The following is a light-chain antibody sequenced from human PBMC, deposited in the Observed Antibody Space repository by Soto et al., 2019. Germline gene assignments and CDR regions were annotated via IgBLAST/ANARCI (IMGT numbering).Light chain of an antibody. V-gene: IGKV1-5*01. J-gene: IGKJ4*01. CDR2: DAS. CDR1: QTITTW. Sequence: DIREPQAPPTLSASVGDRVSITCRASQTITTWMAWYQQKPGKAPKLLVYDASTLQSGVATRFSGSGSGTDFTLTISCLQSEDFATYDCQQYYSYPLTFGGGTKVDI. CDR3: QQYYSYPLT.